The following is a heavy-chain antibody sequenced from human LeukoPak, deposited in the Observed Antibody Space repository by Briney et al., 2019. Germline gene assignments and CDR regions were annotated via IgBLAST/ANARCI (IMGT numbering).Heavy chain of an antibody. CDR3: ARDWTSSSILYAFDI. Sequence: GGSLRLSCAASGFTVSSNYMSWVRQAPGKGLEWVSVIYSGGSTYFADSVKGRFTISRDNSKNTLYLQMNSLRAEDTAVYYCARDWTSSSILYAFDIWGQGTMVTVS. J-gene: IGHJ3*02. V-gene: IGHV3-53*01. D-gene: IGHD6-6*01. CDR1: GFTVSSNY. CDR2: IYSGGST.